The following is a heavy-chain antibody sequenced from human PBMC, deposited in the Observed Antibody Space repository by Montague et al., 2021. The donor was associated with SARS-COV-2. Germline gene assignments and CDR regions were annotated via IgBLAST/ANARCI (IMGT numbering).Heavy chain of an antibody. CDR3: ARGSGYSGYALAY. D-gene: IGHD5-12*01. CDR2: IYYSGGANYYPSXXT. J-gene: IGHJ4*02. CDR1: GDSINNYY. V-gene: IGHV4-59*01. Sequence: SETLSLTCTVSGDSINNYYWSWIRQSTGKGLEYIGYIYYSGGANYYPSXXTNYNPSFESRVAISLDTSKNQFSLNLSPVTTADTAVYYCARGSGYSGYALAYWGQVTLVSVSS.